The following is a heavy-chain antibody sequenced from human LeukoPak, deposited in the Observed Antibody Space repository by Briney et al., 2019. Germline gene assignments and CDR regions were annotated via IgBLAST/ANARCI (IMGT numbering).Heavy chain of an antibody. J-gene: IGHJ4*02. Sequence: GSLRLSCTASGFTFADFTVSWFRQSPGQGLEWVGFIRSNVYGGTTEHAASVEARCTISRDDSNSIAYLQMNSLKTEDTAVYYCTRGSGRYVMVDWWGQGTLVTVSS. V-gene: IGHV3-49*03. CDR1: GFTFADFT. CDR2: IRSNVYGGTT. D-gene: IGHD6-19*01. CDR3: TRGSGRYVMVDW.